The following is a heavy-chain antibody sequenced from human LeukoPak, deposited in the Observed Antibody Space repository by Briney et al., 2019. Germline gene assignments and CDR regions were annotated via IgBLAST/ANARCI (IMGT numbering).Heavy chain of an antibody. V-gene: IGHV3-48*01. Sequence: PGGSLRLSCAASGFTFSSYSMNWVRQAPGKGLEWVSYISSSSSTIYYADSVKGRFTISRDNAKNSLYLQMNSLRAEDTAVYYCARDRGSSWLLFDYWGQGTLVTVSS. CDR2: ISSSSSTI. J-gene: IGHJ4*02. CDR3: ARDRGSSWLLFDY. D-gene: IGHD6-13*01. CDR1: GFTFSSYS.